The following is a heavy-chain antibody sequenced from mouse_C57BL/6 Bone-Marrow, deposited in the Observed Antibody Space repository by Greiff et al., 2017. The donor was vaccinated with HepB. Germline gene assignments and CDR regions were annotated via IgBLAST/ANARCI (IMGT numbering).Heavy chain of an antibody. CDR3: AREVLRRRMDY. J-gene: IGHJ4*01. V-gene: IGHV3-6*01. CDR1: GYSITSGYY. CDR2: ISYDGSN. D-gene: IGHD1-1*01. Sequence: EVQLQQSGPGLVKPSQSLSLTCSVTGYSITSGYYWNWIRQFPGNKLEWMGYISYDGSNNYNPSLKNRISITRDTSKTQFFLKLNSVTTEDTATYYCAREVLRRRMDYWGQGTSVTVSS.